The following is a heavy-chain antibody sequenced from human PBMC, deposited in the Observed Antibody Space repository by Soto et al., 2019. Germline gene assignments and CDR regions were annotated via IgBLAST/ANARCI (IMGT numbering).Heavy chain of an antibody. J-gene: IGHJ4*02. Sequence: GASVKVSCKASGYTFSSHDINWVRQATGQRLEWMGWMNASSGNTSHAQKFQGRVTITRDTSASTAYMELSSLRSEDTAVYYCARGITLPTPLDYWGQGTLVTVSS. D-gene: IGHD1-20*01. V-gene: IGHV1-8*01. CDR2: MNASSGNT. CDR3: ARGITLPTPLDY. CDR1: GYTFSSHD.